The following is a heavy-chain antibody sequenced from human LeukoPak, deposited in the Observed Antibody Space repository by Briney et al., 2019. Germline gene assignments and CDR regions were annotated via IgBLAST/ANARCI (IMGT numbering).Heavy chain of an antibody. D-gene: IGHD3-22*01. CDR1: GYSFTSYW. Sequence: HAESLMISCQCSGYSFTSYWIGWVRQMPGEGLEWMGIIYPGDSDTRYSPSFQGQVTISADTSISSAYLQWSSLKASDTAMYYCARSYDSGGTFDSWGQGTLVIVSS. CDR3: ARSYDSGGTFDS. CDR2: IYPGDSDT. V-gene: IGHV5-51*01. J-gene: IGHJ4*02.